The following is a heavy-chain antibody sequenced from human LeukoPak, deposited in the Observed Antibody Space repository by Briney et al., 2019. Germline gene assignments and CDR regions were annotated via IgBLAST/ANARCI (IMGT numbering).Heavy chain of an antibody. V-gene: IGHV1-69*05. CDR2: IIPIFGTA. CDR1: GGTFSSYA. Sequence: SVKVSCKASGGTFSSYAISWVRQAPGQGLEWMGGIIPIFGTANYAKKFQGRVTITTDESTSTAYMELSSLRSEDTAVYYCASLMEQYNWFDPWGQGTLVTVSS. D-gene: IGHD6-19*01. J-gene: IGHJ5*02. CDR3: ASLMEQYNWFDP.